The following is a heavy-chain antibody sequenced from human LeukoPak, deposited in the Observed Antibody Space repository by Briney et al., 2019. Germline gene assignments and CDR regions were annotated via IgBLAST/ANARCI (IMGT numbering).Heavy chain of an antibody. V-gene: IGHV4-34*01. CDR3: ARGRWDIVVVVAAMYYFDY. Sequence: PSETLSLTCAVYGGSFSGYYWSWIRQPPGKGLEWIGEINHSGSTNYNPSLKSRVTISVDTSKNQFSLKLSSVTAADTVVYYCARGRWDIVVVVAAMYYFDYWGQGTLVTVSS. J-gene: IGHJ4*02. CDR2: INHSGST. CDR1: GGSFSGYY. D-gene: IGHD2-15*01.